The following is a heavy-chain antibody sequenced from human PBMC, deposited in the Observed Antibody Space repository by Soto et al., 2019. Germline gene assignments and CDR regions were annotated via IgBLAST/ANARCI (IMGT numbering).Heavy chain of an antibody. CDR3: ARDQGKRGYSYGYIDY. CDR1: GFTFSSYG. J-gene: IGHJ4*02. V-gene: IGHV3-33*01. CDR2: IWYDGSNK. D-gene: IGHD5-18*01. Sequence: AGGSLRLSCAASGFTFSSYGMHWVRQAPGKGLEWVAVIWYDGSNKYYADSVKGRFTISRDNSKNTLYLQMNSLRAEDTAVYYCARDQGKRGYSYGYIDYWGQGTLVTVSS.